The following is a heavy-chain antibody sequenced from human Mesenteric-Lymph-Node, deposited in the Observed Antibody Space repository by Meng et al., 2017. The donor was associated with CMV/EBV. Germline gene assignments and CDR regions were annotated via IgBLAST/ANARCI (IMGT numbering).Heavy chain of an antibody. V-gene: IGHV3-73*01. D-gene: IGHD3-3*01. CDR1: GFTFSGSA. Sequence: GGSLRLSCAASGFTFSGSAMHWVRQASGKGLEWVGRIRSKANSYATAYAASVKGRFTISRDDSKNTAYLQMNSLKTEDTAVYYCARGRADFWSDYNTPNFDYWGQGTLVTVSS. CDR3: ARGRADFWSDYNTPNFDY. CDR2: IRSKANSYAT. J-gene: IGHJ4*02.